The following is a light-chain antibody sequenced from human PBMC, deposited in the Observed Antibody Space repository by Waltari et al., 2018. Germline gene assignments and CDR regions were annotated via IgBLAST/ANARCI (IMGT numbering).Light chain of an antibody. CDR1: EDLNKY. CDR3: QQSYRAPLT. V-gene: IGKV1-39*01. CDR2: ATS. Sequence: DIQMTQSPSSLSASVGDRVTITCRASEDLNKYLNWYQQKPGKAPRLLISATSTLRSGVPSRFSGSSSGTDFSLPISSLQAEDFAIYYCQQSYRAPLTFGGGTKVEI. J-gene: IGKJ4*01.